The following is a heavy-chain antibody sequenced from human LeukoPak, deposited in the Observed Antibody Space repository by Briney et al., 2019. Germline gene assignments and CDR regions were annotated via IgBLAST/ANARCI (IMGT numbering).Heavy chain of an antibody. J-gene: IGHJ3*02. CDR1: GGSISNYY. D-gene: IGHD1-26*01. V-gene: IGHV4-59*01. CDR2: VHYSGST. CDR3: AREWSAFDI. Sequence: SETLSLTCTVSGGSISNYYWDWIRQPPGKELEWIAYVHYSGSTYYNPSLKSRGTISVDTSKNQFSLKLRSVTAADTAVYYCAREWSAFDIWGPGTMVTVS.